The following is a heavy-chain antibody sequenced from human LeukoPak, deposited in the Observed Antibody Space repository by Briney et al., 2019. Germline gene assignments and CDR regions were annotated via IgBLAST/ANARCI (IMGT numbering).Heavy chain of an antibody. V-gene: IGHV3-74*01. CDR2: INSDRSST. CDR3: ARILYGVGAFDI. D-gene: IGHD2-8*01. CDR1: GFTFSSYG. Sequence: GGSLRLSCAASGFTFSSYGMHWVRQAPGKGLVWVSRINSDRSSTSYADSVKGRFTISRDNAKNTLYLQMNSLRAEDTAVYYCARILYGVGAFDIWGQGTMVTVSS. J-gene: IGHJ3*02.